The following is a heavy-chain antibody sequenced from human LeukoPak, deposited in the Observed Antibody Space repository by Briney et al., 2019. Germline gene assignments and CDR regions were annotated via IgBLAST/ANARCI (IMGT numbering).Heavy chain of an antibody. J-gene: IGHJ5*02. D-gene: IGHD1-7*01. Sequence: SETLSLTCTVSGGSISSYYWSWIRQPPGKGLEWIGYIYYSGSTNYNPSLKSRVTISVDTSKNQFSLKLSSVTAADTAVYYCAREVATGTTGWFDPWGQGTLVTVSS. CDR1: GGSISSYY. CDR2: IYYSGST. V-gene: IGHV4-59*01. CDR3: AREVATGTTGWFDP.